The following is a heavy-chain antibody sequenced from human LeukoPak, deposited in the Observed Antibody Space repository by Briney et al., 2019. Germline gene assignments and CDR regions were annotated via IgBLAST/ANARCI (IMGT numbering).Heavy chain of an antibody. CDR3: ARDNNYYYYYYMDV. Sequence: ASVKVSCKASGYTFTGYYMHWVRQAPGQGLEWMGWINPNSGGTNYAQKFQGRVTMTRDTSISTAYMELSRLRSDDTAVYYCARDNNYYYYYYMDVWGKGTTVTISS. D-gene: IGHD2/OR15-2a*01. CDR1: GYTFTGYY. V-gene: IGHV1-2*02. CDR2: INPNSGGT. J-gene: IGHJ6*03.